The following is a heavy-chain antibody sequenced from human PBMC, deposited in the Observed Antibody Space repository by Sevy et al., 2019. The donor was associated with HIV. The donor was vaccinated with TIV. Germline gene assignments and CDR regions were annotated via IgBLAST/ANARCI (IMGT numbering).Heavy chain of an antibody. Sequence: GSLRLSCAASGFTFSSYSMNWVRQAPGKGPEWVSSISSSSTYKYYADSVKGRFTISRDNAKNSLYLQMNSLRAEDTAVYYCSTSGNCGGDCYSLSSYYFDYWGQGTLLTVSS. CDR2: ISSSSTYK. D-gene: IGHD2-21*01. V-gene: IGHV3-21*01. CDR1: GFTFSSYS. CDR3: STSGNCGGDCYSLSSYYFDY. J-gene: IGHJ4*02.